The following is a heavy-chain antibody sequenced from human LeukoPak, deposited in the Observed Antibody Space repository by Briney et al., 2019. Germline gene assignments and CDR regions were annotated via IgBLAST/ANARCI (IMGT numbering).Heavy chain of an antibody. CDR3: ARSPDILSGEKFDY. D-gene: IGHD3-9*01. Sequence: GASVKVSCKASGYTFTGYYMHWVRQAPGQGLEWMGWINLNSGGTNHAQNFQGRVTKTRDTSITTAYMELSRLRSDDTAVYYCARSPDILSGEKFDYWGQGTLVTVSS. CDR1: GYTFTGYY. CDR2: INLNSGGT. J-gene: IGHJ4*02. V-gene: IGHV1-2*02.